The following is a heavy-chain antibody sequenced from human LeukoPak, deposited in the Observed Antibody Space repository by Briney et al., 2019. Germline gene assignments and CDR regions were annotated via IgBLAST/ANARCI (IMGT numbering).Heavy chain of an antibody. Sequence: SQTLSLTCTVSGGSISSGSYYWSWIRQPAGKGLEWIGRIYTSGSTNYNPSLKSRVTISVDTSKNQFSLKLSSVTAADTAVYYCARDSSVGTGWFHPWGQGTLVTVSS. CDR3: ARDSSVGTGWFHP. V-gene: IGHV4-61*02. J-gene: IGHJ5*02. CDR2: IYTSGST. D-gene: IGHD2-21*02. CDR1: GGSISSGSYY.